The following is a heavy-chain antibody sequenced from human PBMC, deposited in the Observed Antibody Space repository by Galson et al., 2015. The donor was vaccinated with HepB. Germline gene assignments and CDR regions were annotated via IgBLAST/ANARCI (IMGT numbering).Heavy chain of an antibody. D-gene: IGHD5-12*01. J-gene: IGHJ4*02. CDR3: AKDLSGYDGPFDY. Sequence: SLRLSCAASGFTFDDYAMHWVRHAPGKGLEWVSGISWNRGSIGYADSVKGRFTISRDNAKNSLYLQMNSLRAEDTALYYCAKDLSGYDGPFDYWGQGTLVTVSS. V-gene: IGHV3-9*01. CDR2: ISWNRGSI. CDR1: GFTFDDYA.